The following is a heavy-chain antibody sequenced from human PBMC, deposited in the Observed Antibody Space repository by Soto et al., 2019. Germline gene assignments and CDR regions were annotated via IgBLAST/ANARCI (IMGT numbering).Heavy chain of an antibody. J-gene: IGHJ4*02. CDR3: AKDQSHYDILTGLLDY. V-gene: IGHV3-23*01. CDR1: GFTFSSYA. Sequence: EVQLLESGGGLVQPGGSLRLSCAASGFTFSSYAMSWVRQAPGKGLEWVSAISGSGGSTYYADSVKGRFTISRDNSKNTLYLLMNSLRAEDTAVYYCAKDQSHYDILTGLLDYWGQGTLVTVSS. CDR2: ISGSGGST. D-gene: IGHD3-9*01.